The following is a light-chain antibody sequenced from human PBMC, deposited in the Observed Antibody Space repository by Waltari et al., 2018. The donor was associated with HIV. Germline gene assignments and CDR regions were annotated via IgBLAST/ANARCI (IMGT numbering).Light chain of an antibody. V-gene: IGKV4-1*01. CDR3: QQYYSVPRT. J-gene: IGKJ1*01. CDR1: QSLFFSLNNRNY. CDR2: GAS. Sequence: MTQSPESLPVSLGETATIHCKSSQSLFFSLNNRNYLAWYQQKSGQPPKLLIYGASTRASGAPDRFRGTGSGTEFSLTINGLQAEDVAIYYCQQYYSVPRTFGQGTTVEVK.